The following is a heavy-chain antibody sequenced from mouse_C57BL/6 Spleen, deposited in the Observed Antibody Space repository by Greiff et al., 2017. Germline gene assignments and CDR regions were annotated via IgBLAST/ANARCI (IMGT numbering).Heavy chain of an antibody. D-gene: IGHD1-1*01. CDR2: ISSGGSYT. V-gene: IGHV5-6*01. CDR3: ASQTPTTVVATGWSIDV. CDR1: GFTFSSYG. J-gene: IGHJ1*03. Sequence: EVHLVESGGDLVKPGGSLKLSCAASGFTFSSYGMSWVRQTPDKRLEWVATISSGGSYTYYPDSVKGRFTISIDNAKNTLYLQMSSLKSEDTAMYYCASQTPTTVVATGWSIDVWGTGTTVTVSS.